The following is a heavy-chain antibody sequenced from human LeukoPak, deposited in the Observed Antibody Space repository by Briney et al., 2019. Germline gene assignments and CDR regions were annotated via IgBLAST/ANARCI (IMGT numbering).Heavy chain of an antibody. CDR2: INHSGST. CDR3: AREWGGDFDY. J-gene: IGHJ4*02. CDR1: GGSFSGYY. D-gene: IGHD1-26*01. V-gene: IGHV4-34*01. Sequence: SETLSLTCAVYGGSFSGYYWSWIRQPPGKGLEWIGEINHSGSTNYNPSLKSRVTIPVDTSKNQFSLKLSSVTAADTAVYYCAREWGGDFDYWGQGTLVTVSS.